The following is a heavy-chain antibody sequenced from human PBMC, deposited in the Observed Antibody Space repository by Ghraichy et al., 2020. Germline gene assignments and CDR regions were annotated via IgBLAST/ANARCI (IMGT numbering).Heavy chain of an antibody. CDR3: AKHIFGVVIGVDY. J-gene: IGHJ4*02. CDR1: GFTFSSYA. CDR2: IGSSGGST. Sequence: GGSLRLSCAASGFTFSSYAMSWVRQAPGKGLEWVSTIGSSGGSTYYADSAKGRFTISRDNSKNTLYLQMNSLRAEDTAVYYCAKHIFGVVIGVDYWGQGTLVTVSS. V-gene: IGHV3-23*01. D-gene: IGHD3-3*01.